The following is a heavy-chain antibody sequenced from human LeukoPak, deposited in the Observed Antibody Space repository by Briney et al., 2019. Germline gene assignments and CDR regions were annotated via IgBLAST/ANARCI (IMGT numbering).Heavy chain of an antibody. J-gene: IGHJ4*02. D-gene: IGHD6-19*01. CDR2: INPSSGGA. CDR3: AVEVGLKLLAD. Sequence: ASVTVSCKASGYTFTGYYVHWVRQAPGQGLEWMGWINPSSGGANYAQKFQGRVTMTRDTSISTAYMELSRLRSDDTAVYYCAVEVGLKLLADWGQGTLVTVSS. V-gene: IGHV1-2*02. CDR1: GYTFTGYY.